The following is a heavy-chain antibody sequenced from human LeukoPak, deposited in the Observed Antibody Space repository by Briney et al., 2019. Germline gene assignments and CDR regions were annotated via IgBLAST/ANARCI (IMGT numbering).Heavy chain of an antibody. V-gene: IGHV3-23*01. J-gene: IGHJ2*01. CDR2: ISSSGGST. D-gene: IGHD4-11*01. Sequence: GGSQRLSCAASGFTFSSHAMSWVRQAPGKGLEWVSVISSSGGSTNYADSVRGRFTISRDNSKNTLYLQMNSLRAEDTAVYYCAKVDTGMTTALMYWYFDHWGRGTLVTVSS. CDR3: AKVDTGMTTALMYWYFDH. CDR1: GFTFSSHA.